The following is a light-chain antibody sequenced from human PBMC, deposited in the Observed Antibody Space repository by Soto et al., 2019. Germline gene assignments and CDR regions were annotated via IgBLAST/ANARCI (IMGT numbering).Light chain of an antibody. CDR1: QSVGGNY. Sequence: DTVLTQFPATLSLSPGERATLSCRASQSVGGNYLAWSQQKSGQPPRLLVFGVSTRASGIPDRFSGSGSGTDFTLTSSSLEPEDFAVYYCQLTAGLRKWSFGQGTKVEIK. J-gene: IGKJ1*01. CDR2: GVS. V-gene: IGKV3-20*01. CDR3: QLTAGLRKWS.